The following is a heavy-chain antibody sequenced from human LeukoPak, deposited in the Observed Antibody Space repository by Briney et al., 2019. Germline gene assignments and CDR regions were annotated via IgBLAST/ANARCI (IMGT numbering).Heavy chain of an antibody. Sequence: SETLSLTCTVSSGSISSSSYYWGWIRQPPGKGLEWIGSIYYSGSTYYNPSLKSRVTISVDTSKNQFSLKLSSVTAADTAVYYCAREDSSSSSGDFDYWGQGTLVTVSS. CDR2: IYYSGST. D-gene: IGHD6-6*01. CDR3: AREDSSSSSGDFDY. J-gene: IGHJ4*02. CDR1: SGSISSSSYY. V-gene: IGHV4-39*07.